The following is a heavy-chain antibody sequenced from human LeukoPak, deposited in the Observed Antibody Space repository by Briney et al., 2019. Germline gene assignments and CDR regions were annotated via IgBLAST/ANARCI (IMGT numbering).Heavy chain of an antibody. J-gene: IGHJ4*02. Sequence: GGSLRLSCAASGFIFSSYAMGWVRLAPGKGLEWVSAISGSGGSTYYADSVKGRFTIARDNSKTTLYLQMNSMRAEDTAVYYCARDRGYQLLYPAYYFDYWGQGTLVTVSS. D-gene: IGHD2-2*02. CDR2: ISGSGGST. CDR3: ARDRGYQLLYPAYYFDY. V-gene: IGHV3-23*01. CDR1: GFIFSSYA.